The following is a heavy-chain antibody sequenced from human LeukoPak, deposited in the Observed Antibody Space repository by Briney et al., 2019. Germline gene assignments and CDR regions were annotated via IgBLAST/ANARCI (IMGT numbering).Heavy chain of an antibody. CDR1: GGSISSYY. Sequence: PSETLSLTRTVSGGSISSYYWSWIRQPPGKGLEWIGYIYYSGSTNYNPSLKSRVTISVDTSKNQFSLKLSSVTAADTAVYYCAREFVDTAMGASYSYYYYGMDVWGQGTTVTVSS. CDR2: IYYSGST. D-gene: IGHD5-18*01. CDR3: AREFVDTAMGASYSYYYYGMDV. V-gene: IGHV4-59*01. J-gene: IGHJ6*02.